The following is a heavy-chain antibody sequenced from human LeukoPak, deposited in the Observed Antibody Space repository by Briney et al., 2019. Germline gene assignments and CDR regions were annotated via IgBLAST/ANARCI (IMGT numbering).Heavy chain of an antibody. J-gene: IGHJ4*02. CDR1: GYTFTGYD. Sequence: ASVKVSCKSSGYTFTGYDINWVRQATGQGLEWMGWMNPNSGDSVYAQKFQGRVTLTRDTSISTAYMEVSSLRSDDTAIYYCVRGLGIVGQEKYFDSWGQGTLVTVSS. CDR2: MNPNSGDS. V-gene: IGHV1-8*01. CDR3: VRGLGIVGQEKYFDS. D-gene: IGHD1-26*01.